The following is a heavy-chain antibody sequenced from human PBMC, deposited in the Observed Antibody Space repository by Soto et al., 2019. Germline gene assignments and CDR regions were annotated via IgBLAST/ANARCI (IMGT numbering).Heavy chain of an antibody. D-gene: IGHD5-18*01. J-gene: IGHJ6*02. CDR2: IYYSGYT. CDR3: ACIFSGGYGYGFYYYGMDV. Sequence: ASETLSLTCTFSGGSISSSSYYWGWIRPPPGKGLEWIGSIYYSGYTYYNPSLKSRVTISVDTSKNQFSLKLSSVTAADTAVYYCACIFSGGYGYGFYYYGMDVWGQGTTVTVSS. CDR1: GGSISSSSYY. V-gene: IGHV4-39*01.